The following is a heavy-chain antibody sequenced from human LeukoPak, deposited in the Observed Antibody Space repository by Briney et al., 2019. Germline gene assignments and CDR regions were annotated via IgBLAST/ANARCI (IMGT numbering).Heavy chain of an antibody. V-gene: IGHV4-34*01. J-gene: IGHJ3*02. D-gene: IGHD3-16*01. CDR3: ARERAITFGGVIVFAFDI. Sequence: PSETLSPTCAVYGGSFSGYYWSWIRQPPGKGLEWIGEINHSGSTNYNPPLKSRVTISVDTSKNQFSLKLSSVTAADTAVYYCARERAITFGGVIVFAFDIWGQGTMVTVSS. CDR1: GGSFSGYY. CDR2: INHSGST.